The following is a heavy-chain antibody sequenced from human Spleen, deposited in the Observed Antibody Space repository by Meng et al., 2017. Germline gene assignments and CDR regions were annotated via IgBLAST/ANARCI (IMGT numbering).Heavy chain of an antibody. Sequence: SLKISCAVSGFTFDDYAMHWVRQAPGKGLEWVSSISWNSVSIRYADSVKGRFTISRDNAKNSLYLQMNSLRAEDTAVYYCARDPYYYGSGSFTYYYYYGMDVWGQGTTVTVSS. D-gene: IGHD3-10*01. J-gene: IGHJ6*02. CDR1: GFTFDDYA. CDR3: ARDPYYYGSGSFTYYYYYGMDV. CDR2: ISWNSVSI. V-gene: IGHV3-9*01.